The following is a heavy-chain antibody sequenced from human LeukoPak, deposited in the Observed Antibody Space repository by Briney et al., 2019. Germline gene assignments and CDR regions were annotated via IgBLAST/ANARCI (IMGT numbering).Heavy chain of an antibody. CDR3: ARDDYGDSGPLFDY. D-gene: IGHD4-17*01. V-gene: IGHV3-23*01. J-gene: IGHJ4*02. CDR1: GFTFSNYH. Sequence: GGSLRLSCAASGFTFSNYHMNWVRRAPGQGLEWVSTIKINGAGTHYADSVGGRFTISRDDSKNTLYLQMDSLRAEDTAIYYCARDDYGDSGPLFDYWGQGALVTVSS. CDR2: IKINGAGT.